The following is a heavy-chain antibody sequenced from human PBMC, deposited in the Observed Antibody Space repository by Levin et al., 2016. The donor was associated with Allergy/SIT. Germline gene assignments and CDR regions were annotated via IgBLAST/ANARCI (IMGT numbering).Heavy chain of an antibody. J-gene: IGHJ4*02. V-gene: IGHV3-48*02. Sequence: GESLKISCAASGFSISNYAMHWVRQAPGKGLEWVSYISSSSNRIYYADSVKGRFTISRDNDKNSLYLQMHDLRDEDTALYYCARDYGYGDYELYYWGQGALVTVSS. CDR2: ISSSSNRI. CDR1: GFSISNYA. CDR3: ARDYGYGDYELYY. D-gene: IGHD4-17*01.